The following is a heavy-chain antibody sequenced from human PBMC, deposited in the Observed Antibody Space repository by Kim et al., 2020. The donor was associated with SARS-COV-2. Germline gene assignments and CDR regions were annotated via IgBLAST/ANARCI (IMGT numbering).Heavy chain of an antibody. Sequence: VKGRLTIYRDNSKDTLYLQMNSLRAADTAVYYCERDSRSYGYYCDDGMDVWGQGTTVTVSS. J-gene: IGHJ6*02. D-gene: IGHD5-18*01. V-gene: IGHV3-30*01. CDR3: ERDSRSYGYYCDDGMDV.